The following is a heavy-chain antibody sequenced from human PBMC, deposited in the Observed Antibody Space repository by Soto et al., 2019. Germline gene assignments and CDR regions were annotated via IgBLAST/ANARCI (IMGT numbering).Heavy chain of an antibody. D-gene: IGHD3-16*02. V-gene: IGHV3-20*01. J-gene: IGHJ3*02. Sequence: GGSLRLSCAASGFTFDDYGMSWVRQAPGKGLEWVSFINWNGGSTGYADSVKGRFTISRDNAKNSLYLLMNSLRAEDAALYNCAWIMSQFGRVIWDAFGIWGQGRMVTVS. CDR2: INWNGGST. CDR1: GFTFDDYG. CDR3: AWIMSQFGRVIWDAFGI.